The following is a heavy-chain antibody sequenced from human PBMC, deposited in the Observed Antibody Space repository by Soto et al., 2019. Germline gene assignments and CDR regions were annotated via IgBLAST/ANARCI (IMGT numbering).Heavy chain of an antibody. CDR2: ISAYNGNT. CDR1: GYSFTSHY. CDR3: AKDRALDWLPRVMDV. J-gene: IGHJ6*02. D-gene: IGHD3-9*01. V-gene: IGHV1-18*04. Sequence: ASVKVSCKAIGYSFTSHYMHWVRQAPGQGLEWMGWISAYNGNTNYAQKLQGRFTITTDTSTSTAYMELRSLRSDDTAVYYCAKDRALDWLPRVMDVWGQGTTVTVSS.